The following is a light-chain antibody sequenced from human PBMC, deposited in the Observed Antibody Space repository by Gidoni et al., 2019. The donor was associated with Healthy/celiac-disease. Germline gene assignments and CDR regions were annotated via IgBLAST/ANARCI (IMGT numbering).Light chain of an antibody. Sequence: SSELTQDPAVSVAVGQTVRITCKGDSLRSYYASWYQQKPGQSPVLVIYGKNNRPSGIPDRFSGSSSGNTASLTITGAQAEDEADYYCNSRDSSGNHLEVFGGGTKLTVL. CDR1: SLRSYY. CDR2: GKN. V-gene: IGLV3-19*01. CDR3: NSRDSSGNHLEV. J-gene: IGLJ3*02.